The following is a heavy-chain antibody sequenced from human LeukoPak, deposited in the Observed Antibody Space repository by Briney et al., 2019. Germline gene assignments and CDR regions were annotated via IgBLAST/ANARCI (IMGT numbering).Heavy chain of an antibody. V-gene: IGHV3-48*01. D-gene: IGHD7-27*01. CDR1: GFAFNTYT. J-gene: IGHJ4*02. Sequence: GGSLRLSCAASGFAFNTYTMNWVRQAPGKGLEWLSFINTKSKTIYYADSVKGRFTISRDNAKNSLYLQMNSLRAEDTALYYYVRDRNWGFDHWGQGTLVTVSS. CDR3: VRDRNWGFDH. CDR2: INTKSKTI.